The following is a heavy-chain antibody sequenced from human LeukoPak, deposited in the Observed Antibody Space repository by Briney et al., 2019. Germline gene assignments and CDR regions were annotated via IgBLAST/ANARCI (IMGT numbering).Heavy chain of an antibody. CDR1: GYTFTSYY. V-gene: IGHV1-46*01. CDR3: AKEIWPTVTIPGRTYFDY. Sequence: ASAKVSCKASGYTFTSYYMHWVRQAPGQGLEWMGIINPSGGSTSYAQKFQGRVTMTRDMSTSTVYMELSSLRSEDTAVYYCAKEIWPTVTIPGRTYFDYWGQGTLVTVSS. D-gene: IGHD4-17*01. J-gene: IGHJ4*02. CDR2: INPSGGST.